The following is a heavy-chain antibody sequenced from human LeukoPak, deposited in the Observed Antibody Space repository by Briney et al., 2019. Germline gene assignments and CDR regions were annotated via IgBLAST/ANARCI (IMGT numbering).Heavy chain of an antibody. J-gene: IGHJ4*02. CDR3: ATRKERYSGYDSGDY. D-gene: IGHD5-12*01. Sequence: SVKVSCKASGGTFSSYAISWVRQAPGQGLEWMGGIIPIFGTANYAQKFQGRVTITADESTSTAYMELSSLRSEDTAVYYCATRKERYSGYDSGDYWGQGTLVTVSS. CDR2: IIPIFGTA. CDR1: GGTFSSYA. V-gene: IGHV1-69*13.